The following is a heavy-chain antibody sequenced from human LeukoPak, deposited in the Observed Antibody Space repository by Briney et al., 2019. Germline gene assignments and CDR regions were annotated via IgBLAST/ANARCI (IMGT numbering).Heavy chain of an antibody. D-gene: IGHD1-7*01. J-gene: IGHJ6*03. V-gene: IGHV4-4*07. CDR3: ARDGGNWNYDYYYYYMDV. CDR2: IYTSRST. CDR1: GGSISSYY. Sequence: SETLSLTCTVSGGSISSYYWRWLRQPAGKGVEWIGRIYTSRSTNYNPSLKSRITMSVDTSKNQFSLKLSSVTAADTAVYYCARDGGNWNYDYYYYYMDVWGKGTTVTVSS.